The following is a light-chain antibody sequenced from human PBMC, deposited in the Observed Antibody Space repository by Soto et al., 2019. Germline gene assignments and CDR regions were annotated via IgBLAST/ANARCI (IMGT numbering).Light chain of an antibody. CDR3: QQAYSVPYT. CDR2: GAV. V-gene: IGKV1-12*01. CDR1: QGISRW. Sequence: DIQMTQSPSSLFASVGDTVTITCRASQGISRWLAWYQQKQGRAPKLLIYGAVSLQNGVPSSFSGSWSGTDFSLTITGMQPEDFATYFCQQAYSVPYTFGQGTRLEIK. J-gene: IGKJ2*01.